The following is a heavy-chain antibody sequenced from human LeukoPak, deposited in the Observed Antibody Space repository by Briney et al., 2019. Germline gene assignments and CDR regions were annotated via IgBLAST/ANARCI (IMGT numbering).Heavy chain of an antibody. J-gene: IGHJ4*02. Sequence: PGGSLRLSCAASGFTFSSYAMTWVRQAPGYGLEWVSTISASGDSTSYVDSVKGRFTISRDNSKNTLYLQMNSLRAEDTALYYCTKAETTVTRAGPHYWGRGTLVTVSS. CDR3: TKAETTVTRAGPHY. D-gene: IGHD4-17*01. CDR1: GFTFSSYA. V-gene: IGHV3-23*01. CDR2: ISASGDST.